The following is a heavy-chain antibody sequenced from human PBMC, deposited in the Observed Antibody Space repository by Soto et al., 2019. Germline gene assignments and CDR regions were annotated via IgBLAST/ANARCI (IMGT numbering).Heavy chain of an antibody. Sequence: SETLSLTCTASGGSISRYYLSWIRQPPGKGLEWIGYIYYSGSTNYNPSLKRRVTISVDTSKNQFSLKLSSVTAADTAVYYCARGAKYSGYDLLVYWGPGTLVTVSS. V-gene: IGHV4-59*08. CDR3: ARGAKYSGYDLLVY. J-gene: IGHJ4*02. D-gene: IGHD5-12*01. CDR1: GGSISRYY. CDR2: IYYSGST.